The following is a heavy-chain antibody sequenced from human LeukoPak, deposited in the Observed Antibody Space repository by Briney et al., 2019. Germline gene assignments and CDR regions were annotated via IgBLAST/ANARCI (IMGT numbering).Heavy chain of an antibody. V-gene: IGHV3-30*02. CDR1: GFTFSSYA. J-gene: IGHJ5*02. D-gene: IGHD3-22*01. CDR3: ARDPSYYDSSGT. Sequence: GGSLRLSCAASGFTFSSYAIHWVRQAPGKGLEWVAFIRDDGSKKYYGDSVKGRFTIFRDNSKNTLYLQMNSLRAEDTAVYYCARDPSYYDSSGTWGQGTLVTVSS. CDR2: IRDDGSKK.